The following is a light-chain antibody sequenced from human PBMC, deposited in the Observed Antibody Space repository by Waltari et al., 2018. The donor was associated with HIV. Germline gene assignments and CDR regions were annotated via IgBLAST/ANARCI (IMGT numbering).Light chain of an antibody. J-gene: IGKJ3*01. Sequence: EIVLPQSPGTLSLSPGERATLSCRASQCVSSNYLAWYQQRPGQAPRLLIYGASSRATGIPDRFSGSGSGTDFTLTISRLEPEDFAVYYCQQYGSSLIFTFGPGTKVDIK. V-gene: IGKV3-20*01. CDR2: GAS. CDR1: QCVSSNY. CDR3: QQYGSSLIFT.